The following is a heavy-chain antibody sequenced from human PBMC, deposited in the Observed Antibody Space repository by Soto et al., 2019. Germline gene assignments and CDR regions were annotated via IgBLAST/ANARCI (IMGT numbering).Heavy chain of an antibody. J-gene: IGHJ4*02. CDR3: ARDTRPQYYFDY. CDR1: GGSISSGGYY. CDR2: IYYSGST. D-gene: IGHD1-1*01. V-gene: IGHV4-31*03. Sequence: PSETLSLTCTVSGGSISSGGYYWSWIRQHPGKGLEWIGYIYYSGSTYYNPSLKSRVTISVDTSKNQVSLKLSSVTAADTAVYYCARDTRPQYYFDYWGQGTLVTVCS.